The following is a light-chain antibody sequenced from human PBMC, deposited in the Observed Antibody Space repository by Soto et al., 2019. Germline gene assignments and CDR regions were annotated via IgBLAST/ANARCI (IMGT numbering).Light chain of an antibody. CDR2: EAS. V-gene: IGKV3-11*01. CDR3: QQRYAWPLT. CDR1: QIIYTS. J-gene: IGKJ4*01. Sequence: EIVLTQSPATLSLSPGDRATLSCRASQIIYTSLAWYQHKPGQAPRLLIYEASIRATGLPARFSGSGSGTDFTLTISGLEPEDFAVYYCQQRYAWPLTFGGGTKVEIK.